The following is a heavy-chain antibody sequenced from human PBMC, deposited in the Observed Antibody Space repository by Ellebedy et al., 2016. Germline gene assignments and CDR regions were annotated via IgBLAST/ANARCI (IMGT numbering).Heavy chain of an antibody. CDR1: GFSLRTSGMC. CDR2: IDWDDDK. J-gene: IGHJ6*02. D-gene: IGHD2-8*01. V-gene: IGHV2-70*01. Sequence: SGPTLVXPTPTLTLTCTFSGFSLRTSGMCVSWIRQPPGKALEWLALIDWDDDKYYSTSLKTRLTISKDTSKNQVVLTMTNMDPVDTATYYCARISIGPSQWLDVWGQGTTVTVSS. CDR3: ARISIGPSQWLDV.